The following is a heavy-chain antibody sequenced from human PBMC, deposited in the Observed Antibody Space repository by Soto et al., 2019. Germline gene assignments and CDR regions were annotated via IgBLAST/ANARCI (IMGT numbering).Heavy chain of an antibody. V-gene: IGHV3-23*01. Sequence: GRSQRLSWAASGFTSITCAMSWGRQAPGKGLEWVSAISGTAGNTYHADSVKGRFTISRDISKNTLYLQMNSLRAEDTAVYYCAKGDWDYIAGHFDYWGQGT. CDR3: AKGDWDYIAGHFDY. J-gene: IGHJ4*02. CDR1: GFTSITCA. D-gene: IGHD1-7*01. CDR2: ISGTAGNT.